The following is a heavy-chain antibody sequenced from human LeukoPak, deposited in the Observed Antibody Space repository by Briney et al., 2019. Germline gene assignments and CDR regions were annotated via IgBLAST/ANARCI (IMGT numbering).Heavy chain of an antibody. CDR2: ISAYNGNT. V-gene: IGHV1-18*01. Sequence: ASVKVSCKASGYTFTRYGISWVPQAPGQGLEWMRWISAYNGNTNYAQKLQGRVTMTTDTSTSTAYMELRSLRSDDTAVYYCARDSSGWYSDFDCWGQGTLVTVSS. D-gene: IGHD6-19*01. CDR1: GYTFTRYG. J-gene: IGHJ4*02. CDR3: ARDSSGWYSDFDC.